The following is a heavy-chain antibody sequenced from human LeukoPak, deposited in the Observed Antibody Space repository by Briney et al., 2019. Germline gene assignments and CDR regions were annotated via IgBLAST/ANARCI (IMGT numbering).Heavy chain of an antibody. J-gene: IGHJ4*02. CDR3: ARDLGYYGSGSYYNGDHFDY. D-gene: IGHD3-10*01. Sequence: GGSLRLSCAASGFTFSSYWMHWVRQAPGKGLVWVSRINSDGSSTSYADSVKGRFTISRDNAKNTLYLQMNSLRAEDTAVYYCARDLGYYGSGSYYNGDHFDYWGQGTLVTVSS. CDR1: GFTFSSYW. CDR2: INSDGSST. V-gene: IGHV3-74*01.